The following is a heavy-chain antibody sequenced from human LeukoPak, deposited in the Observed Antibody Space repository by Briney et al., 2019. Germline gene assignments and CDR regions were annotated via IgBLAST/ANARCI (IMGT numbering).Heavy chain of an antibody. J-gene: IGHJ4*02. CDR1: GFTFSNYG. CDR3: AKDSFPSGFYISYFDY. V-gene: IGHV3-30*02. Sequence: GGSLRLSCAASGFTFSNYGMHWVRQAPDKGLEGVAFIQYDGSNQYYADSVKGRFTISRDNSKNTLFLQMSSLRAEDTAVYFCAKDSFPSGFYISYFDYWGQGTLVTVSS. CDR2: IQYDGSNQ. D-gene: IGHD3-22*01.